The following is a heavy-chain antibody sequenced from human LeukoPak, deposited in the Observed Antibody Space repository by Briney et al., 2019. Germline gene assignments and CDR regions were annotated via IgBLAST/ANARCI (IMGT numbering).Heavy chain of an antibody. CDR1: GYTFTGYY. V-gene: IGHV1-2*02. CDR2: INPNCGGT. D-gene: IGHD6-19*01. Sequence: GASVKVSCKASGYTFTGYYMHWVRQAPGQGLEWMGWINPNCGGTNYAQKFQGRVTMTRDTSITTAYMELSRLRSDDTAVYYCARVVAGNWFDPWGQGTLVTVSS. CDR3: ARVVAGNWFDP. J-gene: IGHJ5*02.